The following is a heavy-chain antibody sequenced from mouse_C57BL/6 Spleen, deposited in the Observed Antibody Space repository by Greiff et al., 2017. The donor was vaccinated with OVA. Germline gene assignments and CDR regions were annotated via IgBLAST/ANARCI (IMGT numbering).Heavy chain of an antibody. CDR2: INYDGSST. V-gene: IGHV5-16*01. CDR1: GFTFSDYY. J-gene: IGHJ2*01. Sequence: DVKLVESEGGLVQPGSSMKLSCTASGFTFSDYYMAWVRQVPEKGLEWVANINYDGSSTYYLDSLKSRFIISRDNAKNILYLQMSSLKSEDTATYYCARDNGSHYFDYWGQGTTLTVSS. CDR3: ARDNGSHYFDY. D-gene: IGHD1-1*01.